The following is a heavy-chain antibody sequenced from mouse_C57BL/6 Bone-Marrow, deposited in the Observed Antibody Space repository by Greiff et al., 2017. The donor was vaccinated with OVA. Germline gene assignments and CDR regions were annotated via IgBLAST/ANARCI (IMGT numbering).Heavy chain of an antibody. CDR2: IHPNSGST. CDR3: ARCLFITTVGAQFDY. Sequence: QVQLQQPGAELVKPGASVKLSCKASGYTFTSYWMHWVKQRPGQGLEWIGMIHPNSGSTNYNEKFKSKATLTVDNSTSTAYMQLSSLTSEDSAVYYCARCLFITTVGAQFDYWGQGTTLTVSS. J-gene: IGHJ2*01. CDR1: GYTFTSYW. V-gene: IGHV1-64*01. D-gene: IGHD1-1*01.